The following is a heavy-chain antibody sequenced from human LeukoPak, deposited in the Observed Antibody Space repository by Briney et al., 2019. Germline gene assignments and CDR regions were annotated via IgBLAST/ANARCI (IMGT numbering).Heavy chain of an antibody. J-gene: IGHJ3*02. CDR1: GNSISTYY. Sequence: SETLSLTCTVSGNSISTYYWSWIRQPAGKGLEWIGRIYTSWSTNYNPSLKTRVTMSRDTPKSQFSPKLSSVTAADTAVYYCARLPTVVTRDAFDIWGQGTMVTVSS. V-gene: IGHV4-4*07. D-gene: IGHD4-23*01. CDR2: IYTSWST. CDR3: ARLPTVVTRDAFDI.